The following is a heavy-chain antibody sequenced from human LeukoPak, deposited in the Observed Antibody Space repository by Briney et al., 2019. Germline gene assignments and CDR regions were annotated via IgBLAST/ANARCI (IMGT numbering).Heavy chain of an antibody. CDR3: AKERCTNAVCYFGSGMDV. CDR2: ISGSGGST. J-gene: IGHJ6*02. CDR1: GFTFSSYA. Sequence: PGGSLRLSCAASGFTFSSYAMSWVRQAPGKGLEWVSAISGSGGSTYYADSVKGRFTISRDNSKNTLYLQMNSLGAEDTAVYYCAKERCTNAVCYFGSGMDVWGQGTTVTVSS. D-gene: IGHD2-8*01. V-gene: IGHV3-23*01.